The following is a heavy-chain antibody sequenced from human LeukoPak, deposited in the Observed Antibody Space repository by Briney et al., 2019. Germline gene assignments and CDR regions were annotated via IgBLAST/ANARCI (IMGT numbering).Heavy chain of an antibody. D-gene: IGHD5-18*01. V-gene: IGHV1-69*06. J-gene: IGHJ5*02. Sequence: SVKVSCKASGGTLSSYAISWVRQVPGQGLEWMGGIIPIFGTANYAQRFQGRVTITADKSTSTAYMELSSLRSEDTAVYYCAREGGYSYAGNWFDPWGQGTLVTVPS. CDR3: AREGGYSYAGNWFDP. CDR1: GGTLSSYA. CDR2: IIPIFGTA.